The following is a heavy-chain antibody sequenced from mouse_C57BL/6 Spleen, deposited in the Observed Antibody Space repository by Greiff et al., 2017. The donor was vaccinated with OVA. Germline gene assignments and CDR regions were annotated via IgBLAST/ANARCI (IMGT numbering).Heavy chain of an antibody. Sequence: QVQLQQPGAELVMPGASVKLSCKASGYTFTSYWMHWVKQRPGQGLEWIGEIDPSDSYTTYNQKFKGQSTLTVDTSSSTAYMQLSSLTSEDSAVYYCARGYYGREWYFDVWGTGTTVTVSS. J-gene: IGHJ1*03. CDR2: IDPSDSYT. CDR1: GYTFTSYW. V-gene: IGHV1-69*01. D-gene: IGHD1-1*01. CDR3: ARGYYGREWYFDV.